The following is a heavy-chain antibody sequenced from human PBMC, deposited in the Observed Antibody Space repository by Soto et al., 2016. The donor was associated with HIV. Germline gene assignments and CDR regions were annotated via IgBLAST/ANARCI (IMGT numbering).Heavy chain of an antibody. CDR3: AREQGAPRYFDWLLQTPSDSGMDV. CDR2: INPNSGGT. J-gene: IGHJ6*02. Sequence: QVQLVQSGAEVKKPGASVKVSCKASGYTFTGYYMHWVRQAPGQGLEWMGWINPNSGGTNYAQKFQGRVTMTRDTSISTAYMEPSRLRSDDTAVYYCAREQGAPRYFDWLLQTPSDSGMDVWGQGTTVTVSS. D-gene: IGHD3-9*01. CDR1: GYTFTGYY. V-gene: IGHV1-2*02.